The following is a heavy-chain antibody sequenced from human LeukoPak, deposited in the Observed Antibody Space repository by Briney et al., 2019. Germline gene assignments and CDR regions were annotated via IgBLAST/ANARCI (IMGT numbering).Heavy chain of an antibody. CDR2: ISSSSSYI. J-gene: IGHJ4*02. CDR1: GFTFSSYS. V-gene: IGHV3-21*06. D-gene: IGHD3-9*01. Sequence: PGGSLRLXCAASGFTFSSYSMNWVRQAPGKGLEWVSSISSSSSYIYYGDSVQGRFTISRDNAKNSLYLQMNSLRAEDTAVYYCARRPDMAYDFDYWGRGTLVTVSS. CDR3: ARRPDMAYDFDY.